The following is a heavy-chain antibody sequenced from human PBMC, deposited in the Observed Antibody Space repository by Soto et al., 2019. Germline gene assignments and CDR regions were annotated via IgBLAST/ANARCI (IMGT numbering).Heavy chain of an antibody. CDR2: IYYSGST. V-gene: IGHV4-31*03. Sequence: QVQLQESGPGLVKPSQTLSLTCTVSGGSISSGGYYWSWIRQHPGKGLEWIGYIYYSGSTYYNPSLKRRVSISVDTSKNQFSLKLSSVTAADPAVYYCARGVTMVRGVIHTPYFDYWGQGTLVTVSS. CDR3: ARGVTMVRGVIHTPYFDY. D-gene: IGHD3-10*01. J-gene: IGHJ4*02. CDR1: GGSISSGGYY.